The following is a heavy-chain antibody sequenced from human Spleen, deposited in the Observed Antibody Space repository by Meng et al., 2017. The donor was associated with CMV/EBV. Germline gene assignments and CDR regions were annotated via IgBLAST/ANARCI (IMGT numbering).Heavy chain of an antibody. CDR3: ARVSSSSWNDY. CDR1: GGSTMSGSYY. V-gene: IGHV4-61*02. D-gene: IGHD6-13*01. CDR2: IYTSGST. Sequence: QVQLPESGPGLVLLSQTLSLTSPVSGGSTMSGSYYWRWIRQPAGKGLEWIGRIYTSGSTNYNPSLKSRVTISVDTSKNQFSLKLSSVTAADSAVYYCARVSSSSWNDYWGQGTLVTVSS. J-gene: IGHJ4*02.